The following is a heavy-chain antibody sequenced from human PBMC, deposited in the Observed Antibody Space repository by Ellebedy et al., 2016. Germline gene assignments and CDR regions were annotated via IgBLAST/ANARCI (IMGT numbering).Heavy chain of an antibody. CDR3: AGSRYNFRYYFDY. Sequence: GESLKISCVASGFTFSGCWMSWVRQAQGKGLEWVSYISSSSSTIYYADSVKGRLTISRDNAKNSLYLQMNSLRADDTAGYYCAGSRYNFRYYFDYWGQGTLVTVSS. J-gene: IGHJ4*02. V-gene: IGHV3-48*01. CDR2: ISSSSSTI. CDR1: GFTFSGCW. D-gene: IGHD1-20*01.